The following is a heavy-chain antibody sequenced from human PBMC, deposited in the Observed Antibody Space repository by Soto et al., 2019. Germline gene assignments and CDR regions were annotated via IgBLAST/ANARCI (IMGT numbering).Heavy chain of an antibody. CDR1: GFTFNNYN. J-gene: IGHJ4*02. CDR2: ISGSSSSI. CDR3: ARGVGAIIGREEY. Sequence: VQLVEAGGGLVKPGGSLRLSCADSGFTFNNYNMNWVRQAPGKGREWVSSISGSSSSIYYADSVKGRFTISRDNAKNSLYLQMNSLRAEDTAVYYCARGVGAIIGREEYWGQGTLVTVSS. D-gene: IGHD1-26*01. V-gene: IGHV3-21*01.